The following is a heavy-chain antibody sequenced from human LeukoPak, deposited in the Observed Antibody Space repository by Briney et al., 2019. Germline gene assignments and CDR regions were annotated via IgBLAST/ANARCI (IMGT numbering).Heavy chain of an antibody. J-gene: IGHJ4*02. Sequence: SQTLSLTCTVSGGSISSGDYYWSWIRQPPGKGLEWIGYIYYSGSTYYNPSLKSRVTISVDTSKNQFPLKLSSVTAADTAVYYCARGRVRRIYFDYWGQGTLVTVSS. V-gene: IGHV4-30-4*08. CDR2: IYYSGST. D-gene: IGHD2-15*01. CDR1: GGSISSGDYY. CDR3: ARGRVRRIYFDY.